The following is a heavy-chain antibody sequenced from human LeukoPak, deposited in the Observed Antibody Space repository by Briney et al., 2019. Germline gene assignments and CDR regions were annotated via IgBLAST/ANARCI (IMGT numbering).Heavy chain of an antibody. J-gene: IGHJ4*02. D-gene: IGHD3-10*01. V-gene: IGHV4-59*11. Sequence: SETLSLTSGDPGGSIRSPNWFCIRQSPGKGLEWIGYIYYSGSTNYNPSLKSRVTISVDTTKNQISLRLRSVTAADTAVYYCVIASSPSPQVLWGQGALVTVSS. CDR2: IYYSGST. CDR3: VIASSPSPQVL. CDR1: GGSIRSPN.